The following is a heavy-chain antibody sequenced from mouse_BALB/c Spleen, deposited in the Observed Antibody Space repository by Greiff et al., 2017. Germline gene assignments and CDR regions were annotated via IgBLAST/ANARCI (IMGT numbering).Heavy chain of an antibody. CDR1: GFTFSSYA. D-gene: IGHD2-3*01. V-gene: IGHV5-6-5*01. Sequence: EVMLVESGGGLVKPGGSLKLSCAASGFTFSSYAMSWVRQTPEKRLEWVASISSGGSTYYPDSVKGRFTISRDNARNILYLQMSSLRSEDTAMYYCARGGDGYYDWYFDVWGAETTVTVSS. J-gene: IGHJ1*01. CDR2: ISSGGST. CDR3: ARGGDGYYDWYFDV.